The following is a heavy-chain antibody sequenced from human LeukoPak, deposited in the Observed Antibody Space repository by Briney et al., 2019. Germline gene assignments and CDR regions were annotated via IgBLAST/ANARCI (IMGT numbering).Heavy chain of an antibody. CDR2: LYYSGST. CDR3: ARLGVTFDI. D-gene: IGHD3-3*01. CDR1: GGSISSSSYY. Sequence: SETLSLTCTVSGGSISSSSYYWGWIRQPPGKGLEWIGSLYYSGSTYYNPSLKSRVTISVDTSKNQFSLKLSYVTAADTAVYYCARLGVTFDIWGQGTMVTVSS. J-gene: IGHJ3*02. V-gene: IGHV4-39*01.